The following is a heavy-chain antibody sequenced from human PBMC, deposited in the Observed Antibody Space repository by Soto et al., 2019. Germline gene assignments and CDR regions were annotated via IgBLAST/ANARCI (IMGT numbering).Heavy chain of an antibody. V-gene: IGHV1-3*01. Sequence: ASVKVSCKASGYTFTSYAMHWVRQAPGQWLEWMGWINAGNGNTKYSQKFQGRVTITRDTSASTAYMELSSLRSEDTAVYYCAREGGSYSGFYGMDVWGQGTTVTVSS. J-gene: IGHJ6*02. CDR3: AREGGSYSGFYGMDV. CDR2: INAGNGNT. CDR1: GYTFTSYA. D-gene: IGHD1-26*01.